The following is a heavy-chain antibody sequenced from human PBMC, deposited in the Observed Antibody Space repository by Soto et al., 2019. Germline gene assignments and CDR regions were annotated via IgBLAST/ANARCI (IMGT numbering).Heavy chain of an antibody. CDR2: ISGSGGST. D-gene: IGHD6-19*01. CDR3: AKYSSGWYAGTYYFDY. V-gene: IGHV3-23*01. CDR1: GFTFSSYA. J-gene: IGHJ4*02. Sequence: GGSLRLSCAASGFTFSSYAMSWVRQAPGKGLEWVSAISGSGGSTYYADSVKGRFTISRDNSKNTLYLQMNSLRAEDTAVYYCAKYSSGWYAGTYYFDYWGQGTLVTVSS.